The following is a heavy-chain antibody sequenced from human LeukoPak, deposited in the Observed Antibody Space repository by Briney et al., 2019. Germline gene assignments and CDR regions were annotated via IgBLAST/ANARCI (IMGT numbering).Heavy chain of an antibody. V-gene: IGHV4-4*07. J-gene: IGHJ4*02. CDR1: GGSISSYY. CDR2: IYSSGST. D-gene: IGHD5-18*01. CDR3: ARGYSYLLY. Sequence: SETLSLTCTVSGGSISSYYWSWIRQPAGKGLEWVGRIYSSGSTNYNPSLKSRVTMSVDTSKNQLSLTLISVTAADTAVYYCARGYSYLLYWGQGTLVTVSS.